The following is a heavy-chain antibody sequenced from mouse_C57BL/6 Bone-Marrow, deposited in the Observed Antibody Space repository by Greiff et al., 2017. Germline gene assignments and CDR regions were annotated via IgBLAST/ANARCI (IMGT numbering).Heavy chain of an antibody. D-gene: IGHD4-1*01. CDR2: IHPNSGST. V-gene: IGHV1-64*01. Sequence: VQLQQPGAELVKPGASVTLSCKASGYTFTSYWMHWVKQRPGQGLEWIGMIHPNSGSTNYNEKFKSKATLTVDKSYSTAYMQISILTSEDSAVYYCARSRLTGPFAYWGQGTLVTVSA. J-gene: IGHJ3*01. CDR1: GYTFTSYW. CDR3: ARSRLTGPFAY.